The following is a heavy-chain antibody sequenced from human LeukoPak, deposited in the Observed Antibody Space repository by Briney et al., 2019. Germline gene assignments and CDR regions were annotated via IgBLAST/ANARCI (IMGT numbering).Heavy chain of an antibody. CDR1: GFTFSSYA. Sequence: GSLRLSCAASGFTFSSYAMSWIRQPPGKGLEWIGYVYNTGSTTYNPSLKSRVTISLDTSKNQFSLKLGSVTAADTAVYYCAGHHPRNTVDFWGQGTLVTVSS. D-gene: IGHD2/OR15-2a*01. CDR2: VYNTGST. J-gene: IGHJ4*02. CDR3: AGHHPRNTVDF. V-gene: IGHV4-59*08.